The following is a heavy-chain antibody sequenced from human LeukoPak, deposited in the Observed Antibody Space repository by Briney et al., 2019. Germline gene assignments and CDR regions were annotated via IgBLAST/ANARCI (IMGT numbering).Heavy chain of an antibody. CDR1: GFTFSTYW. CDR2: IKEDGSEK. V-gene: IGHV3-7*01. CDR3: ARDSSGYQ. Sequence: PGGSLRLSCAASGFTFSTYWMSWVRQAPGKGLEWVANIKEDGSEKYYGDSVKGRFTISRDNAKNSLYLEMNSLRVEDTAVNYCARDSSGYQWGQGTLVTVSS. J-gene: IGHJ4*02. D-gene: IGHD3-22*01.